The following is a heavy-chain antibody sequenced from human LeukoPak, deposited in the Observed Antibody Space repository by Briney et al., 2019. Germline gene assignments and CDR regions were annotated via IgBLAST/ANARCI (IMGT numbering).Heavy chain of an antibody. V-gene: IGHV3-30*18. CDR2: TSKDGNNK. J-gene: IGHJ4*02. D-gene: IGHD3-10*01. CDR1: GFTFSSYA. CDR3: AKDAYYSSGTYADY. Sequence: GRSLRLSCAASGFTFSSYAMHWVRQAPGKGLEWVAVTSKDGNNKYYADSVKGRFTISRDNSKDTLYLQMNSLRVEDTALYYCAKDAYYSSGTYADYWGQGTLVTVSS.